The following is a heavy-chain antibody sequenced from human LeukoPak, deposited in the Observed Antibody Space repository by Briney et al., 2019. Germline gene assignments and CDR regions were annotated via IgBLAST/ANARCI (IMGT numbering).Heavy chain of an antibody. CDR3: ARSPYYCGGDCNYYYGMDV. CDR2: IIPIFGTA. Sequence: GASVKVSCKASGGTFSSYAISWVRQAPGQGLEWTGGIIPIFGTANYAQKFQGRVTITADESTSTAYMELSSLRSEDTAVYYCARSPYYCGGDCNYYYGMDVWGQGTTVTVSS. J-gene: IGHJ6*02. D-gene: IGHD2-21*02. CDR1: GGTFSSYA. V-gene: IGHV1-69*13.